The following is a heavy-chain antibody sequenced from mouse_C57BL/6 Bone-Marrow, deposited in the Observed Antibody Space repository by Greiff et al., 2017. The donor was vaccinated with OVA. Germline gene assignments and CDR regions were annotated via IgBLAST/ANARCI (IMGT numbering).Heavy chain of an antibody. V-gene: IGHV1-61*01. CDR3: ARNYYGSSYDWYFDV. Sequence: QVQLQQPGAELVRPGSSVKLSCKASGYTFTSYWMDWVKQRPGQGLEWIGNIYPSDSETHYNQKFKDKATLTVDKSSSTAYMQLSSLTSDDSAVYYCARNYYGSSYDWYFDVWGTGTTVTVSS. D-gene: IGHD1-1*01. J-gene: IGHJ1*03. CDR2: IYPSDSET. CDR1: GYTFTSYW.